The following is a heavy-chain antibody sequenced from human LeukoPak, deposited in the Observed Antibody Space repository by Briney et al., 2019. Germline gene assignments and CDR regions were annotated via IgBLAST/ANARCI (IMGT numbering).Heavy chain of an antibody. Sequence: GGSLRLSCAASGFTFRSHGMHWVRQAPGKGLEWVAGIWYDGSNEDYADSVKGRFTISRDNSKNTLYLQMNSLRAEDTAVYYCARGGSTRIYYFDYWGQGTLVTVSS. CDR2: IWYDGSNE. J-gene: IGHJ4*02. V-gene: IGHV3-33*01. CDR1: GFTFRSHG. CDR3: ARGGSTRIYYFDY.